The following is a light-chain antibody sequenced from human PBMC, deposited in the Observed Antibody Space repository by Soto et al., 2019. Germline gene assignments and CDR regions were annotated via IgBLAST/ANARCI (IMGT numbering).Light chain of an antibody. V-gene: IGKV3-20*01. Sequence: EIVLTQSPGTLSLSPGEGATPSCRASQSVSTNFFAWYQQKPGQAPRLLIYGASTRATGIPDRFSGSGSGTAFTLPISRLEPEDFAVYYCQQYGRTSWTFGQGTKVEIK. CDR3: QQYGRTSWT. J-gene: IGKJ1*01. CDR2: GAS. CDR1: QSVSTNF.